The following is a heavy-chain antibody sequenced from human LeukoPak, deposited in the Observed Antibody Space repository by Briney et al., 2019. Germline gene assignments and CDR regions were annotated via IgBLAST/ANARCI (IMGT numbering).Heavy chain of an antibody. CDR1: GGSVSSGSYY. D-gene: IGHD4-17*01. Sequence: PSETLSLTCTVSGGSVSSGSYYWSWIRQPPGKGLEWIGYIYYSGSTNYNPSLKSRVTISVDTSKNQFSLKLSSVTAADTAVYYCARETDYGDYIDYWGQGTLVTVSS. J-gene: IGHJ4*02. CDR3: ARETDYGDYIDY. V-gene: IGHV4-61*01. CDR2: IYYSGST.